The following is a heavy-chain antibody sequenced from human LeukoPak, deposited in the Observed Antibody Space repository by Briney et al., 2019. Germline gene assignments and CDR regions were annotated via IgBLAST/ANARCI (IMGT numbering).Heavy chain of an antibody. J-gene: IGHJ3*02. V-gene: IGHV4-30-2*01. CDR3: ARSLPDYYDSSGRQTFDI. CDR1: GGSISSGGYY. CDR2: IYHSGST. Sequence: SETLSLTCTVSGGSISSGGYYWSWIRQPPGKGLEWIGYIYHSGSTYYNPSLKSRVTISVDRSKNQFSLKLSSVTAADTAVYYCARSLPDYYDSSGRQTFDIWGQGTMVTVSS. D-gene: IGHD3-22*01.